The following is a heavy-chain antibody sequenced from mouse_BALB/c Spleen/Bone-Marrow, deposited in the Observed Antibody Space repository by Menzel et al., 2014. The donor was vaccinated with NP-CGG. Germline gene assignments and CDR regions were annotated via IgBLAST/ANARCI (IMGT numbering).Heavy chain of an antibody. V-gene: IGHV1-54*01. Sequence: VQLQESGAELVGPGTSVKVSCKASGYAFTDYLMEWLKQRPGQGLEWIEVINPGSGSTNYNEKFKDKATLTADKSSSTAYMQLSSLTSDDSAVYFCARYDGYFDYWGQGTILTVSS. D-gene: IGHD2-3*01. J-gene: IGHJ2*01. CDR3: ARYDGYFDY. CDR1: GYAFTDYL. CDR2: INPGSGST.